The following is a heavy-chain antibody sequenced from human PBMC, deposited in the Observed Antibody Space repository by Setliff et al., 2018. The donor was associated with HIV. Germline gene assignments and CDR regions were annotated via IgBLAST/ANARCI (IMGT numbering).Heavy chain of an antibody. V-gene: IGHV4-61*02. D-gene: IGHD6-19*01. J-gene: IGHJ6*04. CDR1: GGSVSDGRSF. Sequence: SETLSLTCSVSGGSVSDGRSFWSWIRQPAGKRLEWIGRIYPSGNTDYNPSLTSRVTISVDTSKNQFSLRLTSVTAADTAMYYCARDMAVAVDVWGKGTTVTVSS. CDR3: ARDMAVAVDV. CDR2: IYPSGNT.